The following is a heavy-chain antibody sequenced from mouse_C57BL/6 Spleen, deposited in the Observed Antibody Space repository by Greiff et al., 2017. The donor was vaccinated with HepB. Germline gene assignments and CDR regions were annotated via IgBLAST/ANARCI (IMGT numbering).Heavy chain of an antibody. D-gene: IGHD2-4*01. Sequence: EVQLQQSGPGLVKPSQSLSLTCSVTGYSITSGYYWNWIRQFPGNKLEWMGYISYDGSNNYNPSLKNRISITRDTSKNQFFLKLNSVTTEDTATYYCARSPFYDYDGAMDYWGQGTSVTVSS. CDR1: GYSITSGYY. V-gene: IGHV3-6*01. CDR3: ARSPFYDYDGAMDY. J-gene: IGHJ4*01. CDR2: ISYDGSN.